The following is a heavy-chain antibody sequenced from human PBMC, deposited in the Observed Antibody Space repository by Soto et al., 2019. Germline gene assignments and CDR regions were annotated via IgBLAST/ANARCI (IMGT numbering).Heavy chain of an antibody. D-gene: IGHD2-15*01. CDR3: ARCYCSVGSCFTCWHFDL. Sequence: QVQVVQSGAEVKKPGASVKVACKASGYTFSTFGMSWVRQAPGQGLEWMGWISVEKGDTNSAQKFQDRVTMTTETSTGTAYMELRSVTSDDTAVYYCARCYCSVGSCFTCWHFDLWGRGTLVTVSS. V-gene: IGHV1-18*01. CDR1: GYTFSTFG. CDR2: ISVEKGDT. J-gene: IGHJ2*01.